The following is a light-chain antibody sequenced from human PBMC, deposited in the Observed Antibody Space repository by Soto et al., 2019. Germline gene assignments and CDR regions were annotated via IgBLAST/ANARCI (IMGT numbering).Light chain of an antibody. J-gene: IGKJ1*01. V-gene: IGKV1-33*01. Sequence: IQMTQSPSSLSASVGDRLTSTCQASDDITNYLSWYRQKPGKAPELLIYDASNLETGVPSRFSGSGSGTDFTFTISSLQPEDAGTYHCQQYDTLSWTVGHGTRVEI. CDR1: DDITNY. CDR2: DAS. CDR3: QQYDTLSWT.